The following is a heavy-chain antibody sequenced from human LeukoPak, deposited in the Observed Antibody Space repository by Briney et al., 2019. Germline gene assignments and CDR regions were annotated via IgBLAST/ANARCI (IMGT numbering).Heavy chain of an antibody. V-gene: IGHV1-8*01. Sequence: ASVKVSCKASGYTFTSYDINWVRHAPGQGLEWMGWMNPNSGNTGYAQKFHGRVTMTRNTSISTDYMELSSLRSEDTAVYYCAIAKRRFDPWGQGTLVTVSS. J-gene: IGHJ5*02. CDR3: AIAKRRFDP. CDR2: MNPNSGNT. CDR1: GYTFTSYD.